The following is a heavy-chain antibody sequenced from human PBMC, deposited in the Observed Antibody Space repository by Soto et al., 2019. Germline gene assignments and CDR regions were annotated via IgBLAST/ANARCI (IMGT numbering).Heavy chain of an antibody. CDR1: GFTFDDYA. CDR2: ISWRSGDI. J-gene: IGHJ3*02. Sequence: AGGSLRLSCAASGFTFDDYAMHWVRLAPGKGLEWVSGISWRSGDITYADSVRGRFTISRDNANSTLYLQMNSLRLEDTALYYCAKDVTLGATLWKGAFDIWGPGTMVTVSS. CDR3: AKDVTLGATLWKGAFDI. V-gene: IGHV3-9*01. D-gene: IGHD1-26*01.